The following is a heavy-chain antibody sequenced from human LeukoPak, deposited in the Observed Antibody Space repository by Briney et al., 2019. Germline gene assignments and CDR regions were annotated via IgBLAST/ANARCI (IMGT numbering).Heavy chain of an antibody. D-gene: IGHD4-23*01. CDR3: ARAENSGAGY. J-gene: IGHJ4*02. CDR2: ISSNGGST. V-gene: IGHV3-64*01. CDR1: GFTFSSYA. Sequence: PGGSLRLSCAASGFTFSSYAMHWVRQAPGKGLEYVSAISSNGGSTYYANSVKGRFTISRDNSKNTLYLQMGSLRAEDMAVYYCARAENSGAGYWGQGTLVTVSS.